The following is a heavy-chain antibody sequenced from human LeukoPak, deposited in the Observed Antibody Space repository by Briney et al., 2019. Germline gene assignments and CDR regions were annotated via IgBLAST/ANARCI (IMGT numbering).Heavy chain of an antibody. V-gene: IGHV4-39*01. CDR2: IYYSGST. D-gene: IGHD2-2*01. Sequence: PSETLSLTCTVSGGSISSSRYYWGWIRQPPGKGLEWIGSIYYSGSTYYNPSLKSRVTISVDTSKNQFSLKLSSVTAADTAVYYCARGGKDIVVVPWPYYYGMDVWGQGTTVTVSS. CDR3: ARGGKDIVVVPWPYYYGMDV. CDR1: GGSISSSRYY. J-gene: IGHJ6*02.